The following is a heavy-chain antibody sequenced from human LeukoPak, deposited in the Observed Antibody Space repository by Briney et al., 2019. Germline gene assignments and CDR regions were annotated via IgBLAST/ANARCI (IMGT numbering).Heavy chain of an antibody. Sequence: GGSLRLSCAASGFTFSNYEMNWVRQAPGKGLEWVSYISSSGSTIYYADSVRGRFTISRDNAKKSLYLQMNSLRADDTAVYYCARGLTYYDILTGYHDRLDYFDYWGQGTLVTVSS. D-gene: IGHD3-9*01. J-gene: IGHJ4*02. V-gene: IGHV3-48*03. CDR1: GFTFSNYE. CDR3: ARGLTYYDILTGYHDRLDYFDY. CDR2: ISSSGSTI.